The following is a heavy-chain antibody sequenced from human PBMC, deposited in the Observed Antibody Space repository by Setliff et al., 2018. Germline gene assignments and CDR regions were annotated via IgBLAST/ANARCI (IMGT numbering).Heavy chain of an antibody. CDR3: AIDYGPTGTPYH. D-gene: IGHD1-1*01. CDR1: GYSFSDFY. Sequence: AASVKVSCKASGYSFSDFYMHWMRQVPGEGLEALGRIDPRDDFTVYAERFKDRLTITADTSTDTSYMEMSSLRFEDTAVYYCAIDYGPTGTPYHWGQGTPVTVSS. V-gene: IGHV1-69-2*01. CDR2: IDPRDDFT. J-gene: IGHJ4*02.